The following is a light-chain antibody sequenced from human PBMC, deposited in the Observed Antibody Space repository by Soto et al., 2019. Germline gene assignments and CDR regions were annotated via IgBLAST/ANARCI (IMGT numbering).Light chain of an antibody. V-gene: IGKV3D-15*01. J-gene: IGKJ5*01. CDR3: QQHTDWPPIT. Sequence: IGMTQSPATLSVSPGERATLSCRASQSVRSERLAWYQQKRGQAPRLVIFDASFRASGIPERFRGSASGTEFTLTISSLQSEDFAVYYCQQHTDWPPITFGQGTRLEIK. CDR1: QSVRSE. CDR2: DAS.